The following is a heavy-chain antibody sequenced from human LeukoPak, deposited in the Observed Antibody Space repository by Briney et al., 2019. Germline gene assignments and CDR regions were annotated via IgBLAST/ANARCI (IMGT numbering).Heavy chain of an antibody. CDR3: ARDYLDYDILTGYNYYYGIDV. D-gene: IGHD3-9*01. CDR1: GFTFSSYE. V-gene: IGHV3-48*03. Sequence: GGSLRLSCAASGFTFSSYEMNWVRQAPGKGLEWVSYISSSGSTIYYADSVKGRFTISRDNAKNSLYLQMNSLRAEGTAVYYCARDYLDYDILTGYNYYYGIDVWGKGTTVTVSS. J-gene: IGHJ6*04. CDR2: ISSSGSTI.